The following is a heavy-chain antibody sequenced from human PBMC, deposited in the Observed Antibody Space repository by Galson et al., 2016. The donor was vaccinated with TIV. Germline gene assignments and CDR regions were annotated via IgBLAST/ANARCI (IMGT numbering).Heavy chain of an antibody. CDR2: IIPIFRTT. CDR3: AKESGYNSGYITD. J-gene: IGHJ1*01. V-gene: IGHV1-69*13. CDR1: GGPFSSYA. Sequence: SVKVSCKASGGPFSSYATTWVRQAPGQGLEWVGRIIPIFRTTNYAQRFQGRVTITADEFTGAAYMELNSLRSDDTAVYFCAKESGYNSGYITDWGLGTLVTVSS. D-gene: IGHD5-18*01.